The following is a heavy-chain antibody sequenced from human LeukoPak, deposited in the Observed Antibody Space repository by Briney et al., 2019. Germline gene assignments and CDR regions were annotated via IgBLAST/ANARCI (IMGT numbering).Heavy chain of an antibody. D-gene: IGHD3-10*01. CDR1: GGSFSGYY. CDR2: INHSGST. Sequence: NPSETLSLTCAVYGGSFSGYYWSWIRQPPGKGLEWIGEINHSGSTNYNPSLKSRVTISVDTSKNQFSLQLNSVTPEDTAVYYCARDLVGYYGSGSYRSSGRGRPYYFDYWGQGTLVTVSS. CDR3: ARDLVGYYGSGSYRSSGRGRPYYFDY. J-gene: IGHJ4*02. V-gene: IGHV4-34*01.